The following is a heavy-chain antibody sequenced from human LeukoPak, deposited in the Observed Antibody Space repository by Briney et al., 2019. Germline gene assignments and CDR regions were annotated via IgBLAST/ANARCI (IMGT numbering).Heavy chain of an antibody. D-gene: IGHD2-2*01. CDR1: VFTFSIYA. Sequence: GGSLRLSSAASVFTFSIYAISWGRQAPGAGLECVSPINGMVGITYYTDSVNSRFTISRDNSKNTLYLQMNSLRAEDTAVYYCAKALHPYCSSTSCYFGDAFDIWGQGTMVTVSS. J-gene: IGHJ3*02. CDR2: INGMVGIT. V-gene: IGHV3-23*01. CDR3: AKALHPYCSSTSCYFGDAFDI.